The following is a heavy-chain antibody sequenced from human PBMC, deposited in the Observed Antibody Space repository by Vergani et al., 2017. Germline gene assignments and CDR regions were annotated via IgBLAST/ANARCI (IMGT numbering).Heavy chain of an antibody. Sequence: QVQLLQSGAAVRKPGSSVTVSCKASGDTFRSNTISWVRQVPGQGLEWMGRIIPVLGKTKYAQDSQGSLTIPADTSTSTAYMDLTSLRSQDTAVYYCARDRRAYGGDPSDYYYGMDVWGQGTTVTVSS. CDR2: IIPVLGKT. V-gene: IGHV1-69*04. J-gene: IGHJ6*02. CDR3: ARDRRAYGGDPSDYYYGMDV. D-gene: IGHD2-21*02. CDR1: GDTFRSNT.